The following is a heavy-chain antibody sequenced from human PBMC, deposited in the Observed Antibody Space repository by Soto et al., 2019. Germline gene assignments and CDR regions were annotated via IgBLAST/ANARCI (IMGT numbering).Heavy chain of an antibody. Sequence: ASVKVSCKASGYTFTSYAMHWVRQAPGQRLEWMGWINAGNGNTKYSQKFQGRVTITRDTSASTAYMELSSLRSEDTAVYYCARDQLYCTNGVCPAANDYRAQRTLVTVSS. CDR1: GYTFTSYA. J-gene: IGHJ4*02. CDR2: INAGNGNT. D-gene: IGHD2-8*01. V-gene: IGHV1-3*01. CDR3: ARDQLYCTNGVCPAANDY.